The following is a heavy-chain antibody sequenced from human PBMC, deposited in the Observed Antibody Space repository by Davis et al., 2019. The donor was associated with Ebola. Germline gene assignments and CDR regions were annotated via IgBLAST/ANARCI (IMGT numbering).Heavy chain of an antibody. CDR3: ARAIAYYYYGMDV. CDR2: ISGSSSTI. CDR1: GFTFSTYS. V-gene: IGHV3-48*01. Sequence: GESLKISCAASGFTFSTYSMNWVRQAPGEGLEWVSYISGSSSTIYYADSVKGRFTISRDNAKNSLYLQMNSLRAEDTAVYYCARAIAYYYYGMDVWGQGTTVTVSS. J-gene: IGHJ6*02.